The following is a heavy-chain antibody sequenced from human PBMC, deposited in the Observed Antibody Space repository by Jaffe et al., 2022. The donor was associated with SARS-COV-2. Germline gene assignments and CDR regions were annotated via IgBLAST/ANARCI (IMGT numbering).Heavy chain of an antibody. CDR1: GFTFGDYA. Sequence: EVQLVESGGGLVQPGRSLRLSCTASGFTFGDYAMSWFRQAPGKGLEWVGFIRSKAYGGTTEYAASVKGRFTISRDDSKSIAYLQMNSLKTEDTAVYYCTREPPSYSGYDLNAFDIWGQGTMVTVSS. J-gene: IGHJ3*02. V-gene: IGHV3-49*03. CDR3: TREPPSYSGYDLNAFDI. CDR2: IRSKAYGGTT. D-gene: IGHD5-12*01.